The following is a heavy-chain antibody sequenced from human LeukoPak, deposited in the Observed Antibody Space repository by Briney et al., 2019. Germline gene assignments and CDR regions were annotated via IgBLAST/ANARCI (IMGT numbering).Heavy chain of an antibody. CDR2: INPNSGGT. V-gene: IGHV1-2*02. Sequence: GASVTVTCKASGYTFTGYYMHWVRQAPGQGLEWMGWINPNSGGTNYAQKFQGRVTMTRDTSISTAYMELSRLRSDDTAVYYCARPVLSRVVVDWFAPWGQDPLLTVSS. CDR3: ARPVLSRVVVDWFAP. CDR1: GYTFTGYY. D-gene: IGHD2-21*01. J-gene: IGHJ5*02.